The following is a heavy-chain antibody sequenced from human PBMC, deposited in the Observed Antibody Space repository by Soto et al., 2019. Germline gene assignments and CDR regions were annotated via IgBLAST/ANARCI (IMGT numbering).Heavy chain of an antibody. CDR1: GFTFSDYY. V-gene: IGHV3-11*01. CDR2: ISISSTTI. D-gene: IGHD4-17*01. CDR3: ARILTVTTTSDAFDV. Sequence: PGGSLRLSCAASGFTFSDYYMSWIRQAPGKGLEWVSFISISSTTIYYADSVKGRFTISRDNAKNSLFLQMNSLRAEDTAVYYCARILTVTTTSDAFDVWGQGTMVTVS. J-gene: IGHJ3*01.